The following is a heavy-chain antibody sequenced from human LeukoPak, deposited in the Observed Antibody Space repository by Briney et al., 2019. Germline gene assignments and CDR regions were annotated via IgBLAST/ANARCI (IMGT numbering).Heavy chain of an antibody. CDR1: GGSFSGYY. D-gene: IGHD3-10*01. V-gene: IGHV4-34*01. J-gene: IGHJ6*03. CDR3: AKDLLRGALLGHLVGYMDV. CDR2: INHSGTT. Sequence: SETLSLTCAVYGGSFSGYYWSWIRQPPGKGLEWIGEINHSGTTNYNPSLKSRVTISVDTSKNQFSLKLSSVTAADTAVYYCAKDLLRGALLGHLVGYMDVWGKGTTVTISS.